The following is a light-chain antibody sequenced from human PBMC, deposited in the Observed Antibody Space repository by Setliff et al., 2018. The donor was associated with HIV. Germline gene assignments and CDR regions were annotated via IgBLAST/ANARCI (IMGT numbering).Light chain of an antibody. CDR3: SAYTGSSTLI. J-gene: IGLJ2*01. CDR2: EVS. Sequence: LTQPASVSGSPGQSITISYTGTSNDIGGYNYVSWYQQHQGKAPKLMIYEVSNRPSGISNRFYGSKSGSTASLTISGLQAGDEADYYCSAYTGSSTLIFGGGTQLTVL. CDR1: SNDIGGYNY. V-gene: IGLV2-14*01.